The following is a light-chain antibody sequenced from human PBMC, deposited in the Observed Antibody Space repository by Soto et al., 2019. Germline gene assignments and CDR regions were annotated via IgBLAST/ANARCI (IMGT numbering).Light chain of an antibody. CDR1: QRISNY. V-gene: IGKV1-27*01. Sequence: DIQMTQSPSSLSASEGDRVTITCRASQRISNYLAWYQQKPGKVPKLLIYAASTLQSGVPSRFSGSGSGTDFTLTISSLQPEDVATYYCQKYNSAPRTFGQGTKVEIK. CDR3: QKYNSAPRT. CDR2: AAS. J-gene: IGKJ1*01.